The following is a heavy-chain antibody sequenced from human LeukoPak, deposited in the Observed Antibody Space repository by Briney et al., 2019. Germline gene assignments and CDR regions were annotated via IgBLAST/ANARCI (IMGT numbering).Heavy chain of an antibody. Sequence: GASVKVSCKASGYSFVGYGITWVRQAPGQGLEWMGWFNPENGNTNYAQKVQGRVTITRNTSISTAYMELSSLRSEDTAVYYCAHMYYYDSSGYSAAFDIWGQGTMVTVSS. J-gene: IGHJ3*02. CDR1: GYSFVGYG. CDR2: FNPENGNT. D-gene: IGHD3-22*01. V-gene: IGHV1-8*03. CDR3: AHMYYYDSSGYSAAFDI.